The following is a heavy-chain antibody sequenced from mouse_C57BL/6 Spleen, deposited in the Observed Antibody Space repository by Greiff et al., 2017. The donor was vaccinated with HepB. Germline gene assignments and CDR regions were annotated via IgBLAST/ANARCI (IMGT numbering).Heavy chain of an antibody. J-gene: IGHJ3*01. CDR1: GYTFTSYG. CDR3: ARRSYDYTWFAY. CDR2: IYPRSGYT. D-gene: IGHD2-4*01. Sequence: VQLQQSGAELARPGASVKLSCKASGYTFTSYGISWVKQRPGQGLEWIGEIYPRSGYTYYHEKFKGKTTMTADKSSSTAYMELRSLTSEDSAVYFCARRSYDYTWFAYWGQGTLVTVSA. V-gene: IGHV1-81*01.